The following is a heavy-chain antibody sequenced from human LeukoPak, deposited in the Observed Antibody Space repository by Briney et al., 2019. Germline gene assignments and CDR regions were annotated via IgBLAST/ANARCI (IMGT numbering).Heavy chain of an antibody. V-gene: IGHV4-34*01. J-gene: IGHJ6*03. CDR2: INHSGST. CDR3: VRVVVAANYYYYYYMDV. Sequence: SETLSLTCAVYGGSFSGYYWSWIRQPPGKGLEWIGEINHSGSTNYNPSLKSRVTISVDTSKNQFSLKLSSVTAADTAVYYCVRVVVAANYYYYYYMDVWGKGTTVTVSS. D-gene: IGHD2-15*01. CDR1: GGSFSGYY.